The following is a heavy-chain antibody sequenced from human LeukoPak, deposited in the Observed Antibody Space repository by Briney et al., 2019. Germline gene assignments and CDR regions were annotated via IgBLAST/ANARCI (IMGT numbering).Heavy chain of an antibody. V-gene: IGHV3-48*03. CDR2: ISSSGSTI. J-gene: IGHJ2*01. D-gene: IGHD3-3*01. CDR3: ARGAGRCYYTKWYFDL. CDR1: GFTFSTYE. Sequence: GGSLRLSCAASGFTFSTYEMNWVRQAPGKGLEWVSYISSSGSTIYYADSVKGRFTISRDNAENSLYLQMNSMRAEDTAVYYCARGAGRCYYTKWYFDLWGRGTLVTVSS.